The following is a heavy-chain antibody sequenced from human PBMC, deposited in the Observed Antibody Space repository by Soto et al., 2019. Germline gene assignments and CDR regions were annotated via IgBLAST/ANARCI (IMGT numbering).Heavy chain of an antibody. CDR1: GFTFSSYA. Sequence: GGSLRLSCAASGFTFSSYAMSWVRQAPGKGLEWVSAISGSGGSTYYADSVKGRFTISRDNSKNTLYLQMNSLRAEDTAVYYCAKDHLNKYLRPGGVGCYFDYWGQGTLVTVSS. D-gene: IGHD2-2*01. CDR2: ISGSGGST. J-gene: IGHJ4*02. CDR3: AKDHLNKYLRPGGVGCYFDY. V-gene: IGHV3-23*01.